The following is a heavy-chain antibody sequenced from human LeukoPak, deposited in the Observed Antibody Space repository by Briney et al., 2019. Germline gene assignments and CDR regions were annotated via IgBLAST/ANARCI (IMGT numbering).Heavy chain of an antibody. CDR1: GGTFSSYA. CDR3: ASPGVTYYYYGMDV. V-gene: IGHV1-69*13. Sequence: SVKVSCKASGGTFSSYAISWVRQAPGQGLEWMGGIIPIFGTANYAQRFQGRVTITADESMSTAYMELSSLRSEDTAVYYCASPGVTYYYYGMDVWGQGTTVTVSS. D-gene: IGHD4-23*01. J-gene: IGHJ6*02. CDR2: IIPIFGTA.